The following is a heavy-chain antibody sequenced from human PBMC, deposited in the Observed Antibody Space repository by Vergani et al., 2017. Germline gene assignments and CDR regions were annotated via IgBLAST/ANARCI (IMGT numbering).Heavy chain of an antibody. Sequence: LQLQESGPGLVKPSETLSLTCTVSGGSISSSSYYWGWIRQPPGKGLEWIGSIYYSGSTYYNPSLKGRVTISVDTSKNQFSLKLSSVTAADTAVYYCARRITGYDAFDIWGQGTMGTVSS. CDR3: ARRITGYDAFDI. D-gene: IGHD1-20*01. V-gene: IGHV4-39*01. CDR1: GGSISSSSYY. J-gene: IGHJ3*02. CDR2: IYYSGST.